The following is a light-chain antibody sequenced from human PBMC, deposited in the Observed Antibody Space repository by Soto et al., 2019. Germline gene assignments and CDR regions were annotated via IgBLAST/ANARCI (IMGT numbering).Light chain of an antibody. J-gene: IGKJ5*01. Sequence: DIQMTQSPSSLSASVGDRVSVXXRASQNISSHLNWYQQRPGKAPKIXISAASSLQSGVPPTFSGSGSGADFTLTISSLQSEDFATYFCQQSYSIPITFGQGTRLEIK. CDR2: AAS. CDR3: QQSYSIPIT. CDR1: QNISSH. V-gene: IGKV1-39*01.